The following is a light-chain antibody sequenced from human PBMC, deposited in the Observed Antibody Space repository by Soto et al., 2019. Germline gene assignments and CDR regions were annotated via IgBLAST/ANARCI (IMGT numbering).Light chain of an antibody. CDR3: QLRSNLPRT. CDR1: QNVSSY. CDR2: DAS. J-gene: IGKJ5*01. V-gene: IGKV3-11*01. Sequence: TKSLAAVPESPTKSATLSCRASQNVSSYLAWYQQKPGQAPRLLIYDASNRATGIPARFSGSGSGTDFTLTISSLEPEDFTVYYCQLRSNLPRTFCQGTRLAI.